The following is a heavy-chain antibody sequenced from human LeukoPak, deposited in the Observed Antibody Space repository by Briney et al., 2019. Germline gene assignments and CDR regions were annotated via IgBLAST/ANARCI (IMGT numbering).Heavy chain of an antibody. CDR3: ARGSGIVNAFDI. D-gene: IGHD1-26*01. J-gene: IGHJ3*02. CDR2: IYYSGST. CDR1: GGSISSGDYY. V-gene: IGHV4-30-4*01. Sequence: SETLSLTCTVSGGSISSGDYYWSWIRQPPGKGLELIGYIYYSGSTYYNPSLKSRVTISVDTSKNQFSLKLSSVTAADTAVYYCARGSGIVNAFDIWGQGTMVTVSS.